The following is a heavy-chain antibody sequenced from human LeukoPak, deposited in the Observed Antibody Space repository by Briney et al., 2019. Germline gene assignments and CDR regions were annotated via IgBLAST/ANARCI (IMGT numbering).Heavy chain of an antibody. D-gene: IGHD3-22*01. V-gene: IGHV5-51*01. CDR1: RDSFTSSW. CDR2: IYPGDSDT. Sequence: AESPQISCEGSRDSFTSSWICRGRAMPGKSLEWRAIIYPGDSDTRYSPSFQGQVTISADKSTSTAYLQWSSLKASDTAMYYCARYTDSSGYHHFDYWGQGTLVTVSS. CDR3: ARYTDSSGYHHFDY. J-gene: IGHJ4*02.